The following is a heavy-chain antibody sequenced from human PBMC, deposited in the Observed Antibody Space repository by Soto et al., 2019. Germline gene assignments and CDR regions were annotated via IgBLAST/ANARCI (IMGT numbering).Heavy chain of an antibody. V-gene: IGHV3-9*01. Sequence: GGSLRLSCAASGFTFDDYAMHWVRQAPGKGLEWVSGISWNSGYIGYADSVKGRFTISRDNAKNSLYLQMNSLRAEDTALYYCAKDNGGSGSYSFGYYYGMDVWGQGTTVTVSS. CDR3: AKDNGGSGSYSFGYYYGMDV. CDR2: ISWNSGYI. D-gene: IGHD3-10*01. CDR1: GFTFDDYA. J-gene: IGHJ6*02.